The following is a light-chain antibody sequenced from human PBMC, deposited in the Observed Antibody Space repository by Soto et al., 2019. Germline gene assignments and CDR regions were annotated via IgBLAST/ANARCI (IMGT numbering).Light chain of an antibody. V-gene: IGLV2-11*01. Sequence: QSALTQPRSVSGSPGQSVTISCTGTSSDVGVYIYVSWYQQHPGKAPKLMIYEVTKRPSGVPDRFSGSKSGNTASLTISGLQAEDEADYYCCSYAGDYSDVFGTGTKLTVL. CDR1: SSDVGVYIY. CDR2: EVT. CDR3: CSYAGDYSDV. J-gene: IGLJ1*01.